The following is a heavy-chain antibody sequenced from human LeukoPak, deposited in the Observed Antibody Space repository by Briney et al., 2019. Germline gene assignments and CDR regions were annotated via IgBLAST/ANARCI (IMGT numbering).Heavy chain of an antibody. V-gene: IGHV1-8*01. CDR3: ARGFGSPGGWTRLPPDYYYYMDV. CDR2: MDPNTGNP. J-gene: IGHJ6*03. D-gene: IGHD6-19*01. CDR1: GYTFTSYD. Sequence: GASVKVSCRASGYTFTSYDINWVRQATGQGLEWMGWMDPNTGNPGYAQKFQGRVTMTRNTSISTAYMELSSLRSEDTAVYYCARGFGSPGGWTRLPPDYYYYMDVWGKGTTVTISS.